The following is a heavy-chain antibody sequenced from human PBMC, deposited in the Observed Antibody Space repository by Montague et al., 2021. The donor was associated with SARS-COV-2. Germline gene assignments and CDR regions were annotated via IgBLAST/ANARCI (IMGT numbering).Heavy chain of an antibody. CDR3: ARLRGDYSGTYDTFDI. J-gene: IGHJ3*02. D-gene: IGHD4-11*01. CDR1: GGSISSRSHY. Sequence: SETLSLTCTVSGGSISSRSHYWGWIRQPPGKGLEWIGSIYYSGSTYYNPSLKSRVTISVDTSKNQFSLKLSSVTAADTAVYYCARLRGDYSGTYDTFDIWGQGTMVTVSS. V-gene: IGHV4-39*01. CDR2: IYYSGST.